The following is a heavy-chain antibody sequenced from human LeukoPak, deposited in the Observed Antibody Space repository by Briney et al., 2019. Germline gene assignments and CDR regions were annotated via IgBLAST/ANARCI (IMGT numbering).Heavy chain of an antibody. Sequence: GGTLRLSCAASGFTFSSHGMSWVRQAPGKGLEWVSSINGSGGRTYYADSVRGRFTISRDNSKNTLYLQMNSLRAEDTAVYYCAKGHGDYGDYWGQGILVTVSS. J-gene: IGHJ4*02. D-gene: IGHD4-17*01. V-gene: IGHV3-23*01. CDR2: INGSGGRT. CDR1: GFTFSSHG. CDR3: AKGHGDYGDY.